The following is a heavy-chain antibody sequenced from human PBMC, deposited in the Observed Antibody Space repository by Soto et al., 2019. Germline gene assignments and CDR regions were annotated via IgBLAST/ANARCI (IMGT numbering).Heavy chain of an antibody. CDR2: FDPEDGET. CDR3: ARLISSSVYYYYYGMDV. CDR1: GYTLTELS. D-gene: IGHD6-13*01. Sequence: GASVKVSCKVSGYTLTELSMHWVRQAPGKGLEWMGGFDPEDGETIYAQKFQGRVTMTEDTSTDTAYMELSSLKASDTAMYYCARLISSSVYYYYYGMDVWGQGTTVTVSS. J-gene: IGHJ6*02. V-gene: IGHV1-24*01.